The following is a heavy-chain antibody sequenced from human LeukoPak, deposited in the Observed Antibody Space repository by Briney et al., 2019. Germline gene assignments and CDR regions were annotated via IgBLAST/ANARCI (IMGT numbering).Heavy chain of an antibody. Sequence: QPGGSLRLSCAASGFTFSSYAMSWVRQAPGKGLEWVSAISGSGGSTYYADSVKGRFTISRDNSKNTLYLQMNSLRAEDTAVYYCAKGTTYYYDSSGYYLSAFDIWGQGTMVTASS. V-gene: IGHV3-23*01. CDR2: ISGSGGST. CDR1: GFTFSSYA. CDR3: AKGTTYYYDSSGYYLSAFDI. J-gene: IGHJ3*02. D-gene: IGHD3-22*01.